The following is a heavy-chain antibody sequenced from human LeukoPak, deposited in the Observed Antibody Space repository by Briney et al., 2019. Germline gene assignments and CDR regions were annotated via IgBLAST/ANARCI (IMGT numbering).Heavy chain of an antibody. Sequence: PSETLSLTCAVYGGSFSGYYWSWIRQPPGQGLERIGEINHSGSTNYNPSLKSRVTISVDTSKNQFSLKLSSVTAADTAVYYCARGPNGLLWFGELYPWFAPWGQGTLVTVSS. CDR2: INHSGST. V-gene: IGHV4-34*01. CDR1: GGSFSGYY. J-gene: IGHJ5*02. CDR3: ARGPNGLLWFGELYPWFAP. D-gene: IGHD3-10*01.